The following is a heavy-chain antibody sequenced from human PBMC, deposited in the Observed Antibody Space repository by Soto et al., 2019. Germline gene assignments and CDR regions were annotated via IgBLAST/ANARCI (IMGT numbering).Heavy chain of an antibody. CDR2: INAGNGNT. Sequence: GASVKVSCKASGYTFTSYAMHWVRQAPGQRLEWMGWINAGNGNTKYSQKFQGRVTITRDTSASTAYMELSSLRSEDTAVYYCARESGEHTGGWFDPWGQGTLVTVSS. D-gene: IGHD3-10*01. J-gene: IGHJ5*02. CDR1: GYTFTSYA. V-gene: IGHV1-3*01. CDR3: ARESGEHTGGWFDP.